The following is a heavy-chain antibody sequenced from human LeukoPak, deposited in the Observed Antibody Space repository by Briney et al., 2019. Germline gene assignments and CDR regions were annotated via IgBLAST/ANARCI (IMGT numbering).Heavy chain of an antibody. D-gene: IGHD3-10*01. Sequence: GGSLRLSCAASGFTFTTYAMNWVRQAPGKGLEWVSAISPSGRTTDYVDSVKGRFTISRDNSKNTLYLQMNSLRAEDTAVYYCAKDRITMVRGSFDYWGQGTLVTVSS. CDR2: ISPSGRTT. CDR1: GFTFTTYA. J-gene: IGHJ4*02. CDR3: AKDRITMVRGSFDY. V-gene: IGHV3-23*01.